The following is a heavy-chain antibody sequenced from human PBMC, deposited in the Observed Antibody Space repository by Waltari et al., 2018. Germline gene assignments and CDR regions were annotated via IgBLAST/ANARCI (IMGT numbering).Heavy chain of an antibody. CDR1: GFTFSNAW. Sequence: EVQLVESGGGLVKPGGSLRLSCAASGFTFSNAWMNWVRQDPGKGLEWVARIKIKAHGETTDYAAPVRGRFTISRDDSKNTLYLQMNSLKTEDAAVYYCTTGSVEGYWGQGTLVTVSS. V-gene: IGHV3-15*01. J-gene: IGHJ4*02. CDR3: TTGSVEGY. CDR2: IKIKAHGETT. D-gene: IGHD2-15*01.